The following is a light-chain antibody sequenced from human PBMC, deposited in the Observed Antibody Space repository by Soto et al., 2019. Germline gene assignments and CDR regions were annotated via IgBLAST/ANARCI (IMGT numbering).Light chain of an antibody. CDR2: DAS. CDR1: HHVDIS. Sequence: ETVLTQTPATLSLSPGETATLSCRASHHVDISVAWYQQKPGQAPRLLIYDASNRATGIPARFSGSGSGTDFTLTISSLEPDDFAVYYCQQRKYWPPLTFGQGTRLE. CDR3: QQRKYWPPLT. J-gene: IGKJ5*01. V-gene: IGKV3-11*01.